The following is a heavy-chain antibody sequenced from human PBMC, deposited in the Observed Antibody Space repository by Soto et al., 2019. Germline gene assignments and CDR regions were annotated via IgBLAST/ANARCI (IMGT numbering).Heavy chain of an antibody. CDR3: ESSYHTIFGVVSPVY. D-gene: IGHD3-3*01. CDR2: INAGNGNT. Sequence: QVQLVQPGAEVKKPGASVKVSCKASGYTFTSYAMHWVRQAPGQRLEWMGWINAGNGNTKYSQKFQGRVTITRDTSSSTAYMELSSLRSEDTAVYYCESSYHTIFGVVSPVYWGQGTLVTVSS. CDR1: GYTFTSYA. V-gene: IGHV1-3*01. J-gene: IGHJ4*02.